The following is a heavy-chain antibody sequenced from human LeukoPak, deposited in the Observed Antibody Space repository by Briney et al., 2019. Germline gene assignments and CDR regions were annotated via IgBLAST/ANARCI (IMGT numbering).Heavy chain of an antibody. J-gene: IGHJ6*04. CDR3: AELGITMIGGV. CDR2: IISSGSTI. CDR1: GFTFSSYE. V-gene: IGHV3-48*03. Sequence: HPGGSLRLSCAASGFTFSSYEMNWVRQAPGKGLEWVSYIISSGSTIYYADSVKGRFTISRDNAKNSLYLQMNSLRAEDKAVYYCAELGITMIGGVWGKGTTVTISS. D-gene: IGHD3-10*02.